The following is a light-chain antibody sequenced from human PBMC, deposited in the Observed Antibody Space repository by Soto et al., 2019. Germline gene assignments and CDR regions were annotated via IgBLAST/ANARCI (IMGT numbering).Light chain of an antibody. CDR2: GAS. Sequence: EIVMTQSPATLSVSPGERATLSCRASQTVSSSYLAWYQQKPGQAPRLLIYGASSRATGIPDRFSGSGSGTDFTLTIRRLEPEDFAVYYCQQYGNSPWTFGQGTKVDIK. J-gene: IGKJ1*01. V-gene: IGKV3-20*01. CDR1: QTVSSSY. CDR3: QQYGNSPWT.